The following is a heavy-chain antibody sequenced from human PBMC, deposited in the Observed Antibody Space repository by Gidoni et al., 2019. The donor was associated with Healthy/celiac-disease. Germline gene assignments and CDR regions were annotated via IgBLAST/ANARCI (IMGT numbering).Heavy chain of an antibody. Sequence: QVTLRESGPALVKPTQTLPLTCTFSGFSLSTSGMCVSWIRQPPGKALEWLALIDWDDDKYYSTSLKTRLTISKDTSKNQVVLTMTNMDPVDTATYYCARALTLYVDTAMATGYDAFDIWGQGTMVTVSS. J-gene: IGHJ3*02. CDR3: ARALTLYVDTAMATGYDAFDI. V-gene: IGHV2-70*01. D-gene: IGHD5-18*01. CDR1: GFSLSTSGMC. CDR2: IDWDDDK.